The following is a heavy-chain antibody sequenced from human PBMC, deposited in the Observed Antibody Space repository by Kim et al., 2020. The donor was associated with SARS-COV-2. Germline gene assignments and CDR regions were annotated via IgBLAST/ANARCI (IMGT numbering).Heavy chain of an antibody. CDR2: IYSGGST. V-gene: IGHV3-53*01. Sequence: GGSLRLSCAASGFTVSSNYMSWVRQAPGKGLEWVSVIYSGGSTYYADSVKCRFTISRDNSKNTLYLQMNSLRAEDTAVYYCARAPLGYCSSTSCYHPWGQGTLVTVSS. D-gene: IGHD2-2*01. CDR3: ARAPLGYCSSTSCYHP. CDR1: GFTVSSNY. J-gene: IGHJ5*02.